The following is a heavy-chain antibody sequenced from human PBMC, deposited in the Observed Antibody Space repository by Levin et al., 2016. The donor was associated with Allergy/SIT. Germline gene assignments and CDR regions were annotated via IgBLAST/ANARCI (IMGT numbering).Heavy chain of an antibody. CDR1: GFSLSTSGVG. J-gene: IGHJ6*02. V-gene: IGHV2-5*02. CDR3: AHSAGIAARYYYYGMDV. CDR2: IYWDDDK. Sequence: SGPTLVKPTQTLTLTCTFSGFSLSTSGVGVGWIRQPPGKALEWLALIYWDDDKRYSPSLKSRLTITKDTSKNQVVLTMTNMDPVDTATYYCAHSAGIAARYYYYGMDVWGQGTTVTVSS. D-gene: IGHD6-6*01.